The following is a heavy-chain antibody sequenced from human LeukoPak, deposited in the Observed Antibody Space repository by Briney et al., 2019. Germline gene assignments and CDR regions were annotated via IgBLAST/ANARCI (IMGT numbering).Heavy chain of an antibody. CDR2: ISSSSSYI. J-gene: IGHJ6*02. CDR1: GFTFSSYS. Sequence: GGSLRLSCAASGFTFSSYSMNWVRQAPGKGLEWVSSISSSSSYIYYADSVKGRFTISRDNAKNSLYLQMNSLRAEDTAVYYCARGGDFWSGYSPYYYGMDVWGQGTTVTVSS. CDR3: ARGGDFWSGYSPYYYGMDV. V-gene: IGHV3-21*01. D-gene: IGHD3-3*01.